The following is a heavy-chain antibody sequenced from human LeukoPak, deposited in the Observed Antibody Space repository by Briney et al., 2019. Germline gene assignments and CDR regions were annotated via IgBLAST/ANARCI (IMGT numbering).Heavy chain of an antibody. D-gene: IGHD3-10*01. V-gene: IGHV3-74*01. CDR3: ARSFGAGTYAVDY. Sequence: GGSLRLSCAASGFTFSTYWMHWVRQAPRKGLVWVSRISSDGSSTSYADSVKGRFTISRDNAENTLFLQMNSLRAEDTAVYYCARSFGAGTYAVDYWGQGTLVTVSS. J-gene: IGHJ4*02. CDR2: ISSDGSST. CDR1: GFTFSTYW.